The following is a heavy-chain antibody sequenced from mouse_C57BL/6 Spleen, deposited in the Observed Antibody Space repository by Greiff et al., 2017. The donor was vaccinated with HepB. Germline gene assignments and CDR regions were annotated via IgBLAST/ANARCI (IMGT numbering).Heavy chain of an antibody. V-gene: IGHV7-3*01. J-gene: IGHJ1*03. Sequence: EVHLVESGGGLVQPGGSLSLSCAASGFTFTDYYMSWVRQPPGKALEWLGFIRNKANGYTTEYSASVKGRFTISRDNSQSILYLQMNALRAEDSATYYCARSHYGSSPSYFDVWGTGTTVTVSS. D-gene: IGHD1-1*01. CDR3: ARSHYGSSPSYFDV. CDR2: IRNKANGYTT. CDR1: GFTFTDYY.